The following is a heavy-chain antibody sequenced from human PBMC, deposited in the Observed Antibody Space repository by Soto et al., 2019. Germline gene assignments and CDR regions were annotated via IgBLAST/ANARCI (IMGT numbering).Heavy chain of an antibody. CDR1: GFTFSSYA. CDR2: ISGSGGST. D-gene: IGHD4-17*01. J-gene: IGHJ4*02. Sequence: LRLSCAASGFTFSSYAMSWVRQAPGKGLEWVSAISGSGGSTYYADSVKGRFTISRDNSKNTLYLQMNSLRAEDTAVYYCAKHPHDYGSAFDYWGQGTLVTVSS. CDR3: AKHPHDYGSAFDY. V-gene: IGHV3-23*01.